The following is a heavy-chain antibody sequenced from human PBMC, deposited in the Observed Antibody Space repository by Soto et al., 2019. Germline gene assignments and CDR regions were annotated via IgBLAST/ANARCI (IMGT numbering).Heavy chain of an antibody. V-gene: IGHV3-30-3*01. Sequence: GGSLRLSCAASGFTFSSYAMHWVRHAPGKGLEWVAVISYDGSNKYYADSVKGRFTISRDNSKNTLYLQMNSLRAEDTAVYYCARDNLDTAIAFDYWGQGTLVTVSS. J-gene: IGHJ4*02. D-gene: IGHD5-18*01. CDR2: ISYDGSNK. CDR1: GFTFSSYA. CDR3: ARDNLDTAIAFDY.